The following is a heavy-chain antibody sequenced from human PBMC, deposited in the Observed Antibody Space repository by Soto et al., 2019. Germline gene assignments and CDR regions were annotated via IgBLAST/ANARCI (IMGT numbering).Heavy chain of an antibody. Sequence: QVQLQESGPGLVKPSQTLSLTCTVSGASVSRCDYYWSWIRQPPGTGLEWIGYIYYSENTYYSPSLKSRVTISVDTSKNQFSLKLTSVTVADTAVYFCARDRSGGSWFDPWGQGILVTVSS. J-gene: IGHJ5*02. CDR2: IYYSENT. CDR3: ARDRSGGSWFDP. D-gene: IGHD2-15*01. V-gene: IGHV4-30-4*01. CDR1: GASVSRCDYY.